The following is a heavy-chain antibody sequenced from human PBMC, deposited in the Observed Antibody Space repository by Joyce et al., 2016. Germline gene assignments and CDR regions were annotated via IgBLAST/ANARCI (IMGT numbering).Heavy chain of an antibody. CDR1: GLTFSSYW. CDR2: INQDGTEI. V-gene: IGHV3-7*03. CDR3: TKGYDTGHRVPIY. D-gene: IGHD3-9*01. J-gene: IGHJ4*02. Sequence: EVQLVESGGGLVQPGESLRVSCAASGLTFSSYWMTWVRQAPGKGLEWLANINQDGTEIHYVDSVKGRFTISRDNAKNSVYLHLNSRSAGDSAVYYCTKGYDTGHRVPIYWGQGAMVTVSS.